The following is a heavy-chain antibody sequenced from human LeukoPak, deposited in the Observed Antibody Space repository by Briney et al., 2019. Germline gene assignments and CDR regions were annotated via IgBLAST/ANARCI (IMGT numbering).Heavy chain of an antibody. V-gene: IGHV3-7*01. CDR1: GFTFSSYW. Sequence: SGGSLRLSCATSGFTFSSYWMSWVRQAPGKGLEWVANIKQDGSEKYYVDSVKGRFTISRDNAKNSLYLQMNSLRAEDTAVYYCAREGDIAVAGTYYFDYWGQGTLVTVSS. CDR2: IKQDGSEK. CDR3: AREGDIAVAGTYYFDY. D-gene: IGHD6-19*01. J-gene: IGHJ4*02.